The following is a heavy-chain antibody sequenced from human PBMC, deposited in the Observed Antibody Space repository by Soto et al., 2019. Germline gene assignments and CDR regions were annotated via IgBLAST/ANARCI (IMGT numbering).Heavy chain of an antibody. Sequence: SVKVSCKASGGTFSSYAISWVLQAPGQGLEWMGGIIPIFGTANYAQKFQGRVTITADESTSTAYMELSSLRSEDTAVYYCARVKNSLGYCSSTSCYGDYYGMDVWGQGTTVTVSS. J-gene: IGHJ6*02. CDR3: ARVKNSLGYCSSTSCYGDYYGMDV. CDR1: GGTFSSYA. CDR2: IIPIFGTA. D-gene: IGHD2-2*01. V-gene: IGHV1-69*13.